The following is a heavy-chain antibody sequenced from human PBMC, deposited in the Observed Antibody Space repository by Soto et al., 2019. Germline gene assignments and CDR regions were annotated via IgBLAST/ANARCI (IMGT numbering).Heavy chain of an antibody. CDR2: ISAYNGNT. Sequence: ASVKVSCKASGYTFTSYGISWVRQAPGQGLEWMGWISAYNGNTNYAQKLQGRVTMTTDTSTSTAYMELRSLRSDDTAVYYCAREKAYYGDGVIDAFDIWGQGTMVTVSS. J-gene: IGHJ3*02. CDR1: GYTFTSYG. CDR3: AREKAYYGDGVIDAFDI. D-gene: IGHD4-17*01. V-gene: IGHV1-18*01.